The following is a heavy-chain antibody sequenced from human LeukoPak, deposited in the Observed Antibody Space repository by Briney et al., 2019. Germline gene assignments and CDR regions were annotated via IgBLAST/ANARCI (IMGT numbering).Heavy chain of an antibody. CDR1: GYTFTSYG. V-gene: IGHV1-18*01. CDR3: ARDLEGGSYYKISAFDI. CDR2: ISAYNGNT. J-gene: IGHJ3*02. D-gene: IGHD1-26*01. Sequence: GASVKVSCKASGYTFTSYGISWVRQAPGQGLEWMGWISAYNGNTNYAQKLQGRVTMTTDTSTSTAYMELRSLRSDDTAVYYCARDLEGGSYYKISAFDIWGQGTMVTVSS.